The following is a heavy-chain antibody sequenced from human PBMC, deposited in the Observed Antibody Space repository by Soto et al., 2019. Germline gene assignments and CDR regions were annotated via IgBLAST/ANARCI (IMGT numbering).Heavy chain of an antibody. CDR1: GFTFSSYA. J-gene: IGHJ4*02. D-gene: IGHD3-9*01. Sequence: QVQLVESRGGVVQPGRSLRLSCAASGFTFSSYAMHWVRQAPGKGLEWVAFISYDGSKTYYADSVKGRFTISRDNSKNTVYLQMNSLRVEVTAVYYCAKGGYYDMLTGIGPFDYWGQGTLVTVSS. CDR3: AKGGYYDMLTGIGPFDY. CDR2: ISYDGSKT. V-gene: IGHV3-30*18.